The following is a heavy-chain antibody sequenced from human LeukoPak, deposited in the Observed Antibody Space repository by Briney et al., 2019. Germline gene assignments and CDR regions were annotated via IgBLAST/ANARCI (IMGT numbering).Heavy chain of an antibody. Sequence: ASVKVSCKASGYTFTSYDINWVRQATGQGLEWMGWMNPNSGNTGYAQKFQGRVTITRNTSISTAYMELSSLRSEDTAVYYCARDGSSYYGSGSYYYYYYMDVWGKGTTVTISS. CDR2: MNPNSGNT. J-gene: IGHJ6*03. V-gene: IGHV1-8*03. D-gene: IGHD3-10*01. CDR1: GYTFTSYD. CDR3: ARDGSSYYGSGSYYYYYYMDV.